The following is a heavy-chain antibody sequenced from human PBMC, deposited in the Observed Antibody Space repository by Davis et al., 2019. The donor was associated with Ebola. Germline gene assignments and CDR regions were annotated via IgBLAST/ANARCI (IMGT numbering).Heavy chain of an antibody. CDR1: GGSFSGYY. D-gene: IGHD5-18*01. V-gene: IGHV4-34*01. CDR2: INHSGST. J-gene: IGHJ4*02. CDR3: ARGRRYSYGYWGY. Sequence: MPGGSLRLSCAVYGGSFSGYYWSWIRQPPGKGLEWIGEINHSGSTNYNPSLKSRVTISVDKSKNQFSLKLSSVTAADTAVYYCARGRRYSYGYWGYWGQGTLVTVSS.